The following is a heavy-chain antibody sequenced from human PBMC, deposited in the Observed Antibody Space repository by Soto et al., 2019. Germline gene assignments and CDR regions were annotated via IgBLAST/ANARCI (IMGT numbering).Heavy chain of an antibody. CDR2: IYSGGST. J-gene: IGHJ6*02. CDR1: EFTVSSNY. CDR3: AGRVGATNYGMDV. Sequence: GRSLRLSCAASEFTVSSNYMNWVRQAPGNGLECVSTIYSGGSTYYGDSVRVRFTISRENSKNTLYLQMNNLIAEDTSLYYCAGRVGATNYGMDVWGQGTTVTGSS. D-gene: IGHD1-26*01. V-gene: IGHV3-53*01.